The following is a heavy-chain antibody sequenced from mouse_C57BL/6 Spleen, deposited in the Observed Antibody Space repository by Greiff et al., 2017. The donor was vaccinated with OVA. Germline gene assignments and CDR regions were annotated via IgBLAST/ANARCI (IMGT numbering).Heavy chain of an antibody. V-gene: IGHV1-85*01. CDR2: IYPRDGST. CDR1: VYTFTSYD. J-gene: IGHJ2*01. D-gene: IGHD2-4*01. Sequence: HLQPSLPYLLNPLSSVKLSFKSSVYTFTSYDINWVKQRPGQGLEWIGWIYPRDGSTKYNEKFKGKATLTVDTSSSTAYMELHSLTSEDSAVYFCARSDYHDYWGQGTTLTVSS. CDR3: ARSDYHDY.